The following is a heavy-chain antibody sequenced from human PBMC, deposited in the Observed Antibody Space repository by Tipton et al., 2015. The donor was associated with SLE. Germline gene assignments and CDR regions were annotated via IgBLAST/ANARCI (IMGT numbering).Heavy chain of an antibody. J-gene: IGHJ5*02. CDR1: GGSINNYY. CDR2: IYHSGST. CDR3: ARGGSVPGTRHWFDP. D-gene: IGHD6-19*01. V-gene: IGHV4-30-2*01. Sequence: LRLSCTVSGGSINNYYWSWIRQPPGKGLEWIGYIYHSGSTYYNPSLKSRVTISVDRSKNQFSLKLSSVTAADTAVYYCARGGSVPGTRHWFDPWGQGTLVTVSS.